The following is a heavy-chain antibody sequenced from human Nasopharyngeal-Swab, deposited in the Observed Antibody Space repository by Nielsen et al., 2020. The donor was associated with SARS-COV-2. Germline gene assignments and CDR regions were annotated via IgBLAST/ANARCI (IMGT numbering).Heavy chain of an antibody. CDR2: ISGIGDRT. J-gene: IGHJ4*02. CDR1: GFTFTTYA. Sequence: GESLKISCTASGFTFTTYAMSWVRQAPGKGLEWVSAISGIGDRTYYADSVQGRFTISRDNSKNTLYLQMNSLRAEDTAVYYCAKRLSCTRTSCYAFDYWGQGTLVTVSS. D-gene: IGHD2-2*01. CDR3: AKRLSCTRTSCYAFDY. V-gene: IGHV3-23*01.